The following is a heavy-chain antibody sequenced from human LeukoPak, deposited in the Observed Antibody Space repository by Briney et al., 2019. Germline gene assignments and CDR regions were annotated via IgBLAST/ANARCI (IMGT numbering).Heavy chain of an antibody. Sequence: PGGSLRLSCAASGFTVSSNYMSWVRQAPGKGLEWVSVIYSGGSTYYADSVKGRFTISRDNSKNTLYLQMNSLRAEDTAVYYCARYARTRNYYYYYGMDVWGQGTTVTVSS. J-gene: IGHJ6*02. CDR2: IYSGGST. CDR3: ARYARTRNYYYYYGMDV. D-gene: IGHD1-7*01. V-gene: IGHV3-66*01. CDR1: GFTVSSNY.